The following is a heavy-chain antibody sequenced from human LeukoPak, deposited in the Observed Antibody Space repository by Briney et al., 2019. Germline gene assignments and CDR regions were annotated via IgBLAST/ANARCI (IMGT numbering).Heavy chain of an antibody. CDR2: ISGGGAGT. J-gene: IGHJ4*02. V-gene: IGHV3-23*01. D-gene: IGHD1-1*01. CDR3: AKDFVRYNIQFDY. Sequence: GGSLRLSCAASGLSFSFYAMSWVRQAPGKGLEWASSISGGGAGTYYADSVRGRFTISRDNSKNTLYLQMNSLRAEDTALYYCAKDFVRYNIQFDYWGQGALVTVSS. CDR1: GLSFSFYA.